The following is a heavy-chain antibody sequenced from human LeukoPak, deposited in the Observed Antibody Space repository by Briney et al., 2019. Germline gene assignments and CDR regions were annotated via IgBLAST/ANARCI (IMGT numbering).Heavy chain of an antibody. V-gene: IGHV3-33*06. CDR1: GFTFSSYG. CDR2: IWYDGSNK. J-gene: IGHJ4*02. Sequence: GGSLRLSCAASGFTFSSYGMHWVRQAPGRGLEWVAVIWYDGSNKYYADSVKGRFTISRDNSKNTLYLQMNSLRAEDTAVYYCAKATYYYDSSGPEFDYWGQGTLVTVSS. D-gene: IGHD3-22*01. CDR3: AKATYYYDSSGPEFDY.